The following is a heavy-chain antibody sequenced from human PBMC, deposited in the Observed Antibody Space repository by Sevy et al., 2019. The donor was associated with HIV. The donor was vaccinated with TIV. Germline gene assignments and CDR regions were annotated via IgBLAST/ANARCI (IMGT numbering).Heavy chain of an antibody. CDR3: ARDGGTVTTPGYFDY. Sequence: SETLSLTCAVSGGSISSGAYSWNWIRQPPGKGLEWIGYIFHTESTYYNPSLKSRVTISVDRSKNQFSLKLTSVTAADSAVYDCARDGGTVTTPGYFDYWGQGTLVTVSS. J-gene: IGHJ4*02. D-gene: IGHD4-17*01. CDR1: GGSISSGAYS. CDR2: IFHTEST. V-gene: IGHV4-30-2*01.